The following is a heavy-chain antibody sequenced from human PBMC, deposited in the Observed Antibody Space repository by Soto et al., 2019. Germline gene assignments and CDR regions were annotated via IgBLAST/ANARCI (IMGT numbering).Heavy chain of an antibody. V-gene: IGHV1-58*02. J-gene: IGHJ6*02. CDR2: IVVGSGNT. CDR3: AATVQQWLAHSYYYYGMDV. Sequence: SVKVSCQASGFTFTSSAMQWVRQARGQRLEWIGWIVVGSGNTNYAQKFQERVTITRDMSTSTAYMELSSLRSEDTAVYYCAATVQQWLAHSYYYYGMDVWGQGTTVTVSS. D-gene: IGHD6-19*01. CDR1: GFTFTSSA.